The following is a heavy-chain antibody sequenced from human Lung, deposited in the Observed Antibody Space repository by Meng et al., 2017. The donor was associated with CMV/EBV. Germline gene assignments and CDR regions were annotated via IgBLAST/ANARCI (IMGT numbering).Heavy chain of an antibody. Sequence: SVXVSXKASGGPFSNYAVSWVRQAPGQGLEWMGGIIPMLEITNYAQKFQGRVTIAADKPTGTALMELSSLRSDDTAVYYCARGGLWLGHCSWFDPWVQETXVTVAS. CDR3: ARGGLWLGHCSWFDP. J-gene: IGHJ5*02. D-gene: IGHD2-15*01. V-gene: IGHV1-69*10. CDR1: GGPFSNYA. CDR2: IIPMLEIT.